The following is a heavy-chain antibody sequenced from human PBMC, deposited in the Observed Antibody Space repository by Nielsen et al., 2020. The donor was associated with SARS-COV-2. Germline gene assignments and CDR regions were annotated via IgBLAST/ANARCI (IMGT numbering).Heavy chain of an antibody. CDR2: IDHSGSA. V-gene: IGHV4-34*01. CDR1: GESFTDNK. CDR3: ARGKKSYSGTFLNYYYYYYMDV. D-gene: IGHD1-1*01. J-gene: IGHJ6*03. Sequence: SETLSLTCAVYGESFTDNKWNWVRQPPGKGLEWIGEIDHSGSASYNPSLKSRVTMSVDTSKNQFSLKLNSVTAADTAVYFCARGKKSYSGTFLNYYYYYYMDVWGKGTTVTVSS.